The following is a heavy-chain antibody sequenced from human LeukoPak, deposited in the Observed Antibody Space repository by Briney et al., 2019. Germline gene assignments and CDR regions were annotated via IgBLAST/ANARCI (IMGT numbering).Heavy chain of an antibody. CDR1: RGTFSSYA. J-gene: IGHJ4*02. V-gene: IGHV1-69*01. CDR3: ARSANYYDSSGYVDY. Sequence: GSSVKVSCKASRGTFSSYAISWVRQAPGQGLEWMGGIIPIFGTANYAQKFQGRVTITADESTSTAYMELSSLRSEDTAVYYCARSANYYDSSGYVDYWGQGTLVTVSS. CDR2: IIPIFGTA. D-gene: IGHD3-22*01.